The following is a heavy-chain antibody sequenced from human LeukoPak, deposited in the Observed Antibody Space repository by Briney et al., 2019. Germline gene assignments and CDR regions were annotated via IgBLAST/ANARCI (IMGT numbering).Heavy chain of an antibody. V-gene: IGHV3-74*01. J-gene: IGHJ4*02. CDR1: GFTFSSYW. D-gene: IGHD2-21*01. CDR3: ARKTLWSYYFDY. CDR2: INSDGSST. Sequence: PGGSLRLSCAASGFTFSSYWMHWVRQAPGKGLVWVSRINSDGSSTSYTDSVKGRFTISRDNAKNTLYLQMNSLRAEDTAVYYCARKTLWSYYFDYWGQGTLVTVSS.